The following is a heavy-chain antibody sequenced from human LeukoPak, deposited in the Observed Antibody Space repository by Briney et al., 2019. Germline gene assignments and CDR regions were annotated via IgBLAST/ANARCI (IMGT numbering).Heavy chain of an antibody. J-gene: IGHJ6*02. CDR3: ARELAGAYYYYYHGMDV. V-gene: IGHV1-2*02. D-gene: IGHD6-19*01. CDR2: INPNSGGT. Sequence: ASVTVSCKASGYTFIGYYMHWVRQAPGQGLECMGWINPNSGGTNYAQKFQGRVTMTRDTSISTAHMELSRLRSDDTAVYYCARELAGAYYYYYHGMDVWGQGTTVTVSS. CDR1: GYTFIGYY.